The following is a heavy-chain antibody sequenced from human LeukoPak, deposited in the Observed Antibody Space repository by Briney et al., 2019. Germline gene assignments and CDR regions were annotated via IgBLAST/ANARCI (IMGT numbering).Heavy chain of an antibody. Sequence: SETLSLTCAVSGHSISSGYYWGWIRQPPGKGLEWIGSITYYNPSLKSRVTISVDTSKNQFSLKLSSVTAADTAVYYCARQWRDGDWFDPWGQGTLVTVSS. CDR3: ARQWRDGDWFDP. J-gene: IGHJ5*02. D-gene: IGHD6-19*01. CDR1: GHSISSGYY. V-gene: IGHV4-38-2*01. CDR2: IT.